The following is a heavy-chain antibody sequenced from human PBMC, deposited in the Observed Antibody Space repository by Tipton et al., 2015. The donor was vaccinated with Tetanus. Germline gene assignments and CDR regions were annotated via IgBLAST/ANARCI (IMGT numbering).Heavy chain of an antibody. Sequence: TLSLTCTVSGGSMSNNYWSWIRQPPGKGLEWIAFIHHSGLAFSKPSLKSRVSISIDTSQNQFSLRLTSVTAADTAVYFCARNVYTVTNDAFDIWGHGTLVNASS. J-gene: IGHJ3*02. CDR2: IHHSGLA. V-gene: IGHV4-30-4*01. CDR1: GGSMSNNY. D-gene: IGHD4-11*01. CDR3: ARNVYTVTNDAFDI.